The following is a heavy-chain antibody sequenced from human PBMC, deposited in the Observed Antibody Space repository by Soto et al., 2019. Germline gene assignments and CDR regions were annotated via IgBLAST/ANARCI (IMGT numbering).Heavy chain of an antibody. CDR1: GYTFAIYG. CDR3: ARGTGTTSEGSLFDY. J-gene: IGHJ4*02. D-gene: IGHD1-1*01. CDR2: IGTYNGDT. Sequence: ASVKVSCKTSGYTFAIYGINWVRQAPGQWLQWMGWIGTYNGDTHYAQTLQGRVTVTTDTSTSTAYMELRSLRSDDTAVYYCARGTGTTSEGSLFDYWGQGTLVAVSS. V-gene: IGHV1-18*01.